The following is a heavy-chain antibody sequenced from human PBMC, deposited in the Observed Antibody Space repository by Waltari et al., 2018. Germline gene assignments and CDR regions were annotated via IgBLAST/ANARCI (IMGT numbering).Heavy chain of an antibody. D-gene: IGHD3-16*01. J-gene: IGHJ4*02. CDR1: GFTFGSFW. CDR3: ARGGTGTFEY. V-gene: IGHV3-7*04. Sequence: EVQLVASGGGLVQPGGSLRLSCVISGFTFGSFWITWGRRAPGKGLEWVAKIKQDGSEKYYVDSVKGRFTISRDNAKNSLYLQMSSLRDEDTAMYYCARGGTGTFEYWGQGTLVTVSS. CDR2: IKQDGSEK.